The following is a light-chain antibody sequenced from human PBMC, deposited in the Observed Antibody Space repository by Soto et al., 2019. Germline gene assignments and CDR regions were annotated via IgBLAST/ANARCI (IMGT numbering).Light chain of an antibody. J-gene: IGKJ2*01. Sequence: DVVMTQSPLSLPVTLGQPASISCRSSQSLVYGDANSFFNWFHQRPGQPPRRLIYQVSNRESGVHDRLSGGGSATDFTLRISRVEAEDVGGYYRMQGSHGPPRYTFGQGTKLEIK. CDR2: QVS. CDR1: QSLVYGDANSF. CDR3: MQGSHGPPRYT. V-gene: IGKV2-30*01.